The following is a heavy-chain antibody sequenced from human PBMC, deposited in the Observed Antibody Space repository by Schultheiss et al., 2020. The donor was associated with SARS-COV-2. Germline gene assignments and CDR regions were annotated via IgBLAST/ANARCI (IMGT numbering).Heavy chain of an antibody. CDR3: ARLDGYGFDY. J-gene: IGHJ4*02. CDR2: IYYSGST. D-gene: IGHD5-24*01. CDR1: GGSVSSGSYY. V-gene: IGHV4-61*01. Sequence: SETLSLTCTVSGGSVSSGSYYWSWIRQPPGKGLEWIGYIYYSGSTNYNPSLKSRVTISVDTSKNQFSLKLSSVTAADTAVYYCARLDGYGFDYWGQGTLVTVSS.